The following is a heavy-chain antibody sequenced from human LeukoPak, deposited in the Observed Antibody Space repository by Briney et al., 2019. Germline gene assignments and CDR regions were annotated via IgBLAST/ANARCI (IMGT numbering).Heavy chain of an antibody. CDR3: ARLLDCGHNAFDI. CDR2: IYYSGST. D-gene: IGHD2-21*01. CDR1: GGSISSGGYY. Sequence: PSETLSLTCTVSGGSISSGGYYWSWLRQHPGRGREWIGYIYYSGSTYYNPSLKTRVTISVDTSKNQFSLKLSSVTAADTAVYYCARLLDCGHNAFDIWGQGTMVTVSS. V-gene: IGHV4-31*03. J-gene: IGHJ3*02.